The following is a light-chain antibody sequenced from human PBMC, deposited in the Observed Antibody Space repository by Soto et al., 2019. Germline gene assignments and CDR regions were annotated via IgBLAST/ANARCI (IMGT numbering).Light chain of an antibody. CDR3: QQYNSHSET. CDR1: QSISSW. V-gene: IGKV1-5*03. J-gene: IGKJ2*01. CDR2: KAS. Sequence: DIQMTQSPSTLSASVGDRVTITCRASQSISSWLAWYQQKPGKAPKLLIYKASNLQSGVPSRFSGSGSGTEFTLTISRLQPDDFATYYCQQYNSHSETFGQGTKLEIK.